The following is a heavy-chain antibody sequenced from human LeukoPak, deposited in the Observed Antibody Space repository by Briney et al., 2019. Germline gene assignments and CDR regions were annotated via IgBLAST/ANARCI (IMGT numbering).Heavy chain of an antibody. Sequence: GGSLKLSCAASGFTFSSYAMHWVRQAPGKGLEWVAVISYDGSNKYYADSVKGRFTISRDNSKNTLYLQMNSLRAEDTAVYYCARDERVVGATLDYWGQGTLVTVSS. V-gene: IGHV3-30-3*01. D-gene: IGHD1-26*01. CDR3: ARDERVVGATLDY. CDR1: GFTFSSYA. J-gene: IGHJ4*02. CDR2: ISYDGSNK.